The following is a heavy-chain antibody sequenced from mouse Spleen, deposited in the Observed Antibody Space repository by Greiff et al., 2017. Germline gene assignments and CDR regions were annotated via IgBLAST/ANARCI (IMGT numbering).Heavy chain of an antibody. CDR2: ISSGSSTI. J-gene: IGHJ4*01. CDR3: ARGDYSYSRAMDY. Sequence: EVNVVESGGGLVKPGGSLKLSCAASGFTFSDYGMHWVRQAPEKGLEWVAYISSGSSTIYYADTVKGRFTISRDNAKNTLFLQMTSLRSEDTAMYYCARGDYSYSRAMDYWGQGTSVTVSS. CDR1: GFTFSDYG. D-gene: IGHD2-12*01. V-gene: IGHV5-17*01.